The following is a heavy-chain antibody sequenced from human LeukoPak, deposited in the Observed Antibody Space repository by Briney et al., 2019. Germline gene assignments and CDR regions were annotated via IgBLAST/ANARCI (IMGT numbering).Heavy chain of an antibody. CDR1: GFTFSSYS. Sequence: GGSLRLSCAASGFTFSSYSMNWVRQAPGKGLEWVSSISSSSSYIYYADSVKGRFTISRDNAKNSLYLQMNSLRAEDTAVYYCARDAPEYGDYGAFDYWGQGILVTVSS. V-gene: IGHV3-21*01. D-gene: IGHD4-17*01. CDR3: ARDAPEYGDYGAFDY. J-gene: IGHJ4*02. CDR2: ISSSSSYI.